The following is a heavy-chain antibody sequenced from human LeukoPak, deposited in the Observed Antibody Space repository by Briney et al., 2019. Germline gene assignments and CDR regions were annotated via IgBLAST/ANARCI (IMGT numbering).Heavy chain of an antibody. D-gene: IGHD2-21*02. CDR3: ARGGVTDYFDY. Sequence: GSLRLSCAASGFTFSSYAMSWVRQAPGKGLEWVSVIYSGGSTYYADSVKGRFTISRDNSKNTLYLQMNSLRAEDTAVYYCARGGVTDYFDYWGQGTLVTVSS. CDR2: IYSGGST. CDR1: GFTFSSYA. J-gene: IGHJ4*02. V-gene: IGHV3-53*01.